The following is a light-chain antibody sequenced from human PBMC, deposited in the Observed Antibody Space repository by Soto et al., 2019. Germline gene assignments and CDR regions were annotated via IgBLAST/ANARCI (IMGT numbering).Light chain of an antibody. J-gene: IGKJ2*01. CDR3: LQDYDYPYT. V-gene: IGKV1-6*01. CDR2: AAS. Sequence: AVQMTQSPSSLSASVGDRVTITCRASQGIREDLGWYQQKPGKAPKLLIYAASNLQSGVPSRFSGSGSGTDFTLIISSLQPEDFATYYCLQDYDYPYTFGQGTKLEIK. CDR1: QGIRED.